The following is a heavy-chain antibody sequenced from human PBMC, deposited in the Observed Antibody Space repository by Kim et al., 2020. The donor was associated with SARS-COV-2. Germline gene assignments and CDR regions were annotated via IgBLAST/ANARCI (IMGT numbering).Heavy chain of an antibody. CDR1: GLIFSSYA. J-gene: IGHJ6*01. V-gene: IGHV3-23*01. CDR3: APSRITIFGVQRSNGMYV. Sequence: GGSLRLSCAASGLIFSSYAMSWVRQAPGKGLEWVSAISGSGGSTYYAASLKGRFTISRDNSKNTLYLQMNSLRAEDTAVDYCAPSRITIFGVQRSNGMYV. D-gene: IGHD3-3*01. CDR2: ISGSGGST.